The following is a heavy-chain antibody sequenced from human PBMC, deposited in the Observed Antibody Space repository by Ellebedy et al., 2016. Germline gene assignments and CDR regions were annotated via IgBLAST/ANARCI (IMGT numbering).Heavy chain of an antibody. CDR1: GLTFSRYW. J-gene: IGHJ4*02. CDR2: INPDGSVR. Sequence: GGSLRLXXAASGLTFSRYWMNWVRQAPGKGLTWVANINPDGSVRSYVDSVKDRFTISRDNARNSLFLQMNNVRNEDTAVYYCSAWTTEEAYWGQGTLVTVSS. D-gene: IGHD2/OR15-2a*01. V-gene: IGHV3-7*01. CDR3: SAWTTEEAY.